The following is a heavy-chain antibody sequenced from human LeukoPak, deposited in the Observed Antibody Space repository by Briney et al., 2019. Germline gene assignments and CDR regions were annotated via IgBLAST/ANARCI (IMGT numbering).Heavy chain of an antibody. CDR1: GFTLSNAY. V-gene: IGHV3-15*01. CDR2: IKNKTNGGTT. D-gene: IGHD1-26*01. CDR3: TTTIVGVTTWFDP. Sequence: GGSLRLSCAASGFTLSNAYMSWVRQAPGKGLEWVGRIKNKTNGGTTDYTAPVKGRFTISRDDSKNTLYLQMNSLKTEDTAVYYCTTTIVGVTTWFDPWGQGTLVTVSS. J-gene: IGHJ5*02.